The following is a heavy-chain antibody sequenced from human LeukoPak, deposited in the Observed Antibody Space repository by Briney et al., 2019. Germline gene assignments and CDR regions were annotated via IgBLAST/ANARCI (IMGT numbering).Heavy chain of an antibody. J-gene: IGHJ6*03. CDR1: GGSISSYY. D-gene: IGHD3-10*01. V-gene: IGHV4-4*07. Sequence: SETLSLTCTVSGGSISSYYWSWTRQPAGKGLEWIGRIYTSGSTNYNPSLKSRVTMSVDTSKNQFSLKLSSVTAADTAVYYCARARDFPDYYGSGIHKRKYYYYYMDVWGKGTTVTVSS. CDR3: ARARDFPDYYGSGIHKRKYYYYYMDV. CDR2: IYTSGST.